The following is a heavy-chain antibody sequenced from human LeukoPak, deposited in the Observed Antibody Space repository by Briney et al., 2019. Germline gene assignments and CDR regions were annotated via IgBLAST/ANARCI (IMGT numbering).Heavy chain of an antibody. CDR2: MNPNSGNT. D-gene: IGHD3-22*01. CDR1: GYTFTSYD. Sequence: ASVKVSCKASGYTFTSYDINWVRQATGQGLEWMGWMNPNSGNTGYAQKFQGRVTMTRNTSISTAYMELSSLRSEDTAVYYCARAATRKSRTYYYDRASFDYWGQGTLVTVSS. CDR3: ARAATRKSRTYYYDRASFDY. V-gene: IGHV1-8*01. J-gene: IGHJ4*02.